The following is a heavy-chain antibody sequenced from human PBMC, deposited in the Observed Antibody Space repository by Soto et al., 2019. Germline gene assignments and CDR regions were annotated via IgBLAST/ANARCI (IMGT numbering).Heavy chain of an antibody. CDR2: IIPIFGTA. J-gene: IGHJ6*02. Sequence: GASVKVSCKASGGTFSSYAISWVRQAPGQGLEWMGGIIPIFGTANYAQKFQGRVTITADKSTSTAYMELSSLRSEDTAVYYCARDVETGTTSANYYYYYGMDVWGQGTTVTVSS. CDR1: GGTFSSYA. D-gene: IGHD1-7*01. CDR3: ARDVETGTTSANYYYYYGMDV. V-gene: IGHV1-69*06.